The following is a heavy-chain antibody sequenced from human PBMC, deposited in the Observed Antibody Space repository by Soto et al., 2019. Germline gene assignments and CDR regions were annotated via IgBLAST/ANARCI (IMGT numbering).Heavy chain of an antibody. D-gene: IGHD2-15*01. CDR1: GYTFTGYF. CDR2: MNPNSGGT. V-gene: IGHV1-2*02. J-gene: IGHJ6*02. Sequence: QVQVVQSGAEVKKPGPSVNVSCKASGYTFTGYFMHWVRQAPGQGLEWMGWMNPNSGGTHYAQKFQGRVTMTRDTSTSTAYMEMGRLRSDDTAVYYCARVDCSGGSCKWSCMDVWGQGTTVTVSS. CDR3: ARVDCSGGSCKWSCMDV.